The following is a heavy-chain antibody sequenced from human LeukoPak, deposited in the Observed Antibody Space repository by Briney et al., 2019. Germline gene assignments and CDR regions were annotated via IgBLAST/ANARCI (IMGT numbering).Heavy chain of an antibody. Sequence: PGGSLRLSCAASAFTFSRYWTTWVRQAPGKGLEWVSGIIPSGHTTYYADSVRGRFTISRDSSRNTVYLQMNSLRAEDTAVYYCAKDDRWLQFCCWGQGTLVTVSA. CDR2: IIPSGHTT. CDR3: AKDDRWLQFCC. D-gene: IGHD5-24*01. CDR1: AFTFSRYW. V-gene: IGHV3-23*01. J-gene: IGHJ4*02.